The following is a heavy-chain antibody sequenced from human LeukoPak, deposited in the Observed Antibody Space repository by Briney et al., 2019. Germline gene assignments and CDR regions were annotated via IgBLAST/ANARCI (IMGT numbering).Heavy chain of an antibody. CDR1: GFPFSAYA. CDR2: IYSGGST. Sequence: PGGSLRLSCVASGFPFSAYAMSWVRQAPGKGLEWVSVIYSGGSTYYADSVKGRFTISRDNSKNTLYLQMNSLRAEDTAVYYCARVQGSGYYYPIDYWGQGTLVTVSS. J-gene: IGHJ4*02. CDR3: ARVQGSGYYYPIDY. V-gene: IGHV3-66*01. D-gene: IGHD3-22*01.